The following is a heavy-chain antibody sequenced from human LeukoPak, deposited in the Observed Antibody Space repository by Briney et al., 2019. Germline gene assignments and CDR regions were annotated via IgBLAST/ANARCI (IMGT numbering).Heavy chain of an antibody. CDR2: ISYDGNNN. V-gene: IGHV3-30*01. Sequence: GGSLRLSCAASGFTFSSFAMHWVRQAPGRGLEWVAVISYDGNNNYYGDAVKGRFTTSRDNSKNTLYLQMISLRPEETAVYYCARDRADIVVVPAAMSYSYYYMDVWGKGTTVTVSS. J-gene: IGHJ6*03. D-gene: IGHD2-2*01. CDR3: ARDRADIVVVPAAMSYSYYYMDV. CDR1: GFTFSSFA.